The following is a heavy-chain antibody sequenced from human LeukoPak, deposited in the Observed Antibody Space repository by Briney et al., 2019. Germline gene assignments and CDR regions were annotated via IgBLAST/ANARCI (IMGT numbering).Heavy chain of an antibody. J-gene: IGHJ4*02. V-gene: IGHV4-61*02. CDR3: AGSTTGSPRFRAYFDY. CDR1: GGSISSGSYY. Sequence: SQTLSLTCTVSGGSISSGSYYWSWIRQPAGKGLEWIGRIYTSGSTNYNPSLKSRVTISVDTSKNQFSLKLSSVTAADTAVYYCAGSTTGSPRFRAYFDYWGQGTLVTVSS. CDR2: IYTSGST. D-gene: IGHD2-2*01.